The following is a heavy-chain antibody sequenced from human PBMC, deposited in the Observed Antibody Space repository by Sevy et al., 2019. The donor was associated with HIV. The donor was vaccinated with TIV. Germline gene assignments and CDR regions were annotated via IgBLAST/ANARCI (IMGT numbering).Heavy chain of an antibody. CDR3: ARGERFLQVAGTFDI. CDR2: ISAYNGNT. J-gene: IGHJ3*02. D-gene: IGHD6-19*01. CDR1: GYTFTSYG. V-gene: IGHV1-18*01. Sequence: ASVKVSCKASGYTFTSYGISWVRQAPGQGLEWMGWISAYNGNTNYAQKLQGRVTMTTDTSTSTAYMGLRSLRSDDTAGYYCARGERFLQVAGTFDIWGQGTMVTVSS.